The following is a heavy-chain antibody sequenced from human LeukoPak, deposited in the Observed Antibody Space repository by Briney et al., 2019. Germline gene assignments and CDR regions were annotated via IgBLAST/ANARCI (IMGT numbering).Heavy chain of an antibody. CDR2: INHSGST. J-gene: IGHJ2*01. Sequence: PSETLSLTCAVYGGSFSGYYWSWIRQPPGKGLEWIEEINHSGSTNYNPSLKSRVTISVDTSKNQFSLKLSSVTAADTAVYYCASRITMRVSLGYFDLWGRGTLVTVSS. V-gene: IGHV4-34*01. CDR3: ASRITMRVSLGYFDL. D-gene: IGHD3-22*01. CDR1: GGSFSGYY.